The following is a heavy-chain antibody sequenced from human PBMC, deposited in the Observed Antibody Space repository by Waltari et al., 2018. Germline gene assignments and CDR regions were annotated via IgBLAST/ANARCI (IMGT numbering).Heavy chain of an antibody. V-gene: IGHV1-2*02. CDR1: GYTFTGYY. Sequence: QVQLVQSGAEVKKPGASVKVSCKASGYTFTGYYMHWVRQAPGQGLEWMGWINPNSGGTNYAQKFQGRVTMTEDTSTDTAYMELSSLRSEDTAVYYCATDPTRITMVRGAKGTTGWGQGTLVTVSS. CDR2: INPNSGGT. J-gene: IGHJ4*02. D-gene: IGHD3-10*01. CDR3: ATDPTRITMVRGAKGTTG.